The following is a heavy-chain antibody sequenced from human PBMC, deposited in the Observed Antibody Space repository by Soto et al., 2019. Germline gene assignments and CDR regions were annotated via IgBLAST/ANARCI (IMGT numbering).Heavy chain of an antibody. V-gene: IGHV3-23*01. J-gene: IGHJ4*02. CDR2: VSPAGTT. D-gene: IGHD6-13*01. Sequence: EVQLLESGGGLVQPGGSLRLSCAASGFSFSSYGMNWVRLAPGEGLEWVSTVSPAGTTLYADSVRGRFTISRDNAKSTVDLQTNGLRVDDTAIYYCVRSWAYWGRGTVVTVSS. CDR1: GFSFSSYG. CDR3: VRSWAY.